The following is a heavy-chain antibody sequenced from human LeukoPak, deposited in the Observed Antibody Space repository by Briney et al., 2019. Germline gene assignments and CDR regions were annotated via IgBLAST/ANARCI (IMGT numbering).Heavy chain of an antibody. CDR2: ISAYNGNT. Sequence: ASVTVSCTASGYTFTSYGISWVRQAPGQGLEWMGWISAYNGNTNYAQKLQGRVTMTTDTSTSTAYMELRSLRSDDTAVYYCATGWAAGKRGPNFDYWGQGTLVTVSS. V-gene: IGHV1-18*01. CDR3: ATGWAAGKRGPNFDY. J-gene: IGHJ4*02. CDR1: GYTFTSYG. D-gene: IGHD6-13*01.